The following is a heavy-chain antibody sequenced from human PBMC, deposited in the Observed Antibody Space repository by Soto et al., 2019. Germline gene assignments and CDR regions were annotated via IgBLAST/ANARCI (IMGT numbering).Heavy chain of an antibody. D-gene: IGHD6-19*01. CDR3: ARAQWLVRGYFDY. CDR1: GFTFSSYS. V-gene: IGHV3-48*02. CDR2: ISSSSSTI. Sequence: EVQLVESGGGLVQPGGSLRLSCAASGFTFSSYSMDWVRQAPGKGLEWVSYISSSSSTIYYADSVKGRFTISRDNAKNSLYLQMNSLRDEDTAVYYCARAQWLVRGYFDYWGQGTLVTVSS. J-gene: IGHJ4*02.